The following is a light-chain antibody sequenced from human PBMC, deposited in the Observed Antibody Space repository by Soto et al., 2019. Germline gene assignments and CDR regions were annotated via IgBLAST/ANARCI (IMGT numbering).Light chain of an antibody. J-gene: IGLJ1*01. CDR2: EVN. CDR1: NSDIGTYND. V-gene: IGLV2-14*01. Sequence: SMLAQPASVSASPGQSITNSRTGTNSDIGTYNDVSWSQQHPGKAPKLIIYEVNNRPSGVSNRFSGSKSGNTASLTISGLQAEDEADYYRSSYTSSSTYVFGTGTKVPVL. CDR3: SSYTSSSTYV.